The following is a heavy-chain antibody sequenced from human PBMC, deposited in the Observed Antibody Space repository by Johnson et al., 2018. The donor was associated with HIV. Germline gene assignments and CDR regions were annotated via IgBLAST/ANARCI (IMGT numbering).Heavy chain of an antibody. CDR1: GFSFDDYG. CDR3: ARDIEWELQNDAFDI. J-gene: IGHJ3*02. V-gene: IGHV3-20*04. D-gene: IGHD1-26*01. Sequence: MLLVESGGGEVRPGGSLRLSCAASGFSFDDYGMSWVRQAAGKGLEWVSAISGSGGSTGYADSVKGRFTISRDNAKNSLYLQMNSLRAEDTALYYCARDIEWELQNDAFDIWGQGTMVTVAS. CDR2: ISGSGGST.